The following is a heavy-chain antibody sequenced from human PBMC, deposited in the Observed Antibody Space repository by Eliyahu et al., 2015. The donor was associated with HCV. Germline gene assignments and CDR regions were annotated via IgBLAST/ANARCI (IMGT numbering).Heavy chain of an antibody. J-gene: IGHJ6*02. V-gene: IGHV4-61*02. Sequence: QVQLQESGPGLVKPSQTLSLTCTVSGGSISSGSYYWXWIRQPAGKGLEWIGRIYTSGSTNYNPSLKSRVTISVDTSKNQFSLKLSSVTAADTAVYYCARLDFTAIGYYYGMDVWGQGTTVTVSS. CDR3: ARLDFTAIGYYYGMDV. CDR1: GGSISSGSYY. CDR2: IYTSGST.